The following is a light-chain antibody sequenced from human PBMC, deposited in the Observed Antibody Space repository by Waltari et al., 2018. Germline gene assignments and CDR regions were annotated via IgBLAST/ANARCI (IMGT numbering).Light chain of an antibody. J-gene: IGLJ1*01. CDR1: SNDVAGYNY. Sequence: QSALTPPPSASGSPGQSVTISCTGPSNDVAGYNYVSWYQQYPGKVPKLLIYEVNKRPSGVPDRFSGSKSGNTASLTVSGLQAEDEATYYCTSYAGINNLVFGTGTKVTVL. CDR3: TSYAGINNLV. V-gene: IGLV2-8*01. CDR2: EVN.